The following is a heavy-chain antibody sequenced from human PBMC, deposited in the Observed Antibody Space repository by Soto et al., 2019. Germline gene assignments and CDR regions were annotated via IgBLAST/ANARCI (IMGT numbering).Heavy chain of an antibody. D-gene: IGHD3-3*01. Sequence: GGSLRLSCAASGFTFSSYGMHWVRQAPGKGLEWVAVIWYDGSNKYYADSVKGRFTISRDNSKNTLYLQMNSLRAEDTAVYFCARSGVGDYDFWSGYYPDYWGQGTLVTVSS. CDR1: GFTFSSYG. CDR3: ARSGVGDYDFWSGYYPDY. V-gene: IGHV3-33*01. CDR2: IWYDGSNK. J-gene: IGHJ4*02.